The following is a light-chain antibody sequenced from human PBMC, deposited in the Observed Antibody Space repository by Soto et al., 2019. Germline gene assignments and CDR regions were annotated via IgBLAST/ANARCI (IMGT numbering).Light chain of an antibody. Sequence: EIVLTQSPGTLSLAPGERATFSCRASQSVNYLAWHQQKPGQSPRLLIYGTSSRVSGIPDRFSGSGSGTDFTLTISRLEPEDFAVYFCQQYGSTPPITFGQGTRLEIK. CDR1: QSVNY. CDR2: GTS. V-gene: IGKV3-20*01. J-gene: IGKJ5*01. CDR3: QQYGSTPPIT.